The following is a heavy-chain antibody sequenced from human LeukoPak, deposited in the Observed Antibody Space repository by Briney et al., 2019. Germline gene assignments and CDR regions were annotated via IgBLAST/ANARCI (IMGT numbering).Heavy chain of an antibody. CDR3: AKEVGYSYGSDQYYFDY. D-gene: IGHD5-18*01. CDR1: GFTFSSYG. CDR2: ISYDGSNK. J-gene: IGHJ4*02. V-gene: IGHV3-30*18. Sequence: PGRSLRLSCAASGFTFSSYGMHWVRQDPGKGLEWVAVISYDGSNKYYADSVKGRFTISRDNSKNTLYLQMNSLRAEDTAVYYCAKEVGYSYGSDQYYFDYWGQGTLVTVSS.